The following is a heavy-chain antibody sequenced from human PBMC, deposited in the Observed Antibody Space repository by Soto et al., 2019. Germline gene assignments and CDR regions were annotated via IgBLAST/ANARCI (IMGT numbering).Heavy chain of an antibody. J-gene: IGHJ4*02. D-gene: IGHD1-26*01. CDR3: AKASRGSYHHFDY. Sequence: PGGSLRLSCAASGFPFSSYWMSWVRQAPGKGLEWVANIKEDGSEKYYMDSVKGRFTISRDNAKNSLSLQMNSLRAEDTAVYYCAKASRGSYHHFDYWGQGTLVTVSS. CDR1: GFPFSSYW. CDR2: IKEDGSEK. V-gene: IGHV3-7*01.